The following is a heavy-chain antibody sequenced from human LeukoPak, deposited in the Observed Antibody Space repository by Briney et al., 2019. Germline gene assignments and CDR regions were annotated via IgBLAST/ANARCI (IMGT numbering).Heavy chain of an antibody. CDR3: ARRDCGYYYGMDV. D-gene: IGHD2-21*02. CDR1: GGSFSGYY. Sequence: SETLSLTCAAYGGSFSGYYWSWIRQPAGKGLEWIGRIYTSGSTNYNHSLKSRVTMSVDTSKNQFSLKLSSVTAADTAVYYCARRDCGYYYGMDVWGQGTTVTVSS. CDR2: IYTSGST. J-gene: IGHJ6*02. V-gene: IGHV4-59*10.